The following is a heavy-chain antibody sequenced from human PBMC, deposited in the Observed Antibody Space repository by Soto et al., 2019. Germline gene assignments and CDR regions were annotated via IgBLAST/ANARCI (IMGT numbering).Heavy chain of an antibody. CDR2: IYSGGST. D-gene: IGHD3-16*01. CDR3: ASHLGDNLSDYFDY. Sequence: EVQLVESGGGLIQPGGSLRLSCAASGFTVSSNYMSWVRQAPGKGLEWVSVIYSGGSTYYADSVKGRFTISRDNSKNTLYLQMNSLRAEDTAVYYCASHLGDNLSDYFDYWGQGTLVTVSS. V-gene: IGHV3-53*01. J-gene: IGHJ4*02. CDR1: GFTVSSNY.